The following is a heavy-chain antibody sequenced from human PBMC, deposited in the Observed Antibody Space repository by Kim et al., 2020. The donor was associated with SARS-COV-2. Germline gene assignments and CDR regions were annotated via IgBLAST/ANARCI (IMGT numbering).Heavy chain of an antibody. V-gene: IGHV4-34*01. CDR3: ARGRSYYYGSGMDY. D-gene: IGHD3-10*01. J-gene: IGHJ4*02. Sequence: NPSLKSRVTISVDTSKNQFSLKLSSVTAADTAVYYCARGRSYYYGSGMDYWGQGTLVTVSS.